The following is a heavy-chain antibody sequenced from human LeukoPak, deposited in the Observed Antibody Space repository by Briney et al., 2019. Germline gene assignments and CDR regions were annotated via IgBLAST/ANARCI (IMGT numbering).Heavy chain of an antibody. CDR1: GFTFSSYG. J-gene: IGHJ4*02. CDR3: ARAPGGLLWFGELS. CDR2: ISYDGSNK. D-gene: IGHD3-10*01. Sequence: GRSLRLSCAAPGFTFSSYGMHWVRQAPGKGLEWVAVISYDGSNKYYADSVKGRFTISRDNSKNTLYLQMSSLRAEDTAVYYCARAPGGLLWFGELSWGQGTLVTVSS. V-gene: IGHV3-30*03.